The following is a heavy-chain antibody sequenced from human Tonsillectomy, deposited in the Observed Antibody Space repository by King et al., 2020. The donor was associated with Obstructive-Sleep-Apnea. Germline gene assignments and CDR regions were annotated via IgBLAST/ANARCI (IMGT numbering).Heavy chain of an antibody. D-gene: IGHD2-2*01. CDR2: IYHSGNT. CDR3: ARGPYGEFTSYYFDY. V-gene: IGHV4-59*01. CDR1: GGSISRYF. Sequence: VQLQESGPGLVRPSETLSLTCTVSGGSISRYFWSWIRQPPGKPLEWIGYIYHSGNTNYNPSLKSRVTISVDTSKNQFSLRLTSVTAADTAVYYCARGPYGEFTSYYFDYWGQGTLVSVSS. J-gene: IGHJ4*02.